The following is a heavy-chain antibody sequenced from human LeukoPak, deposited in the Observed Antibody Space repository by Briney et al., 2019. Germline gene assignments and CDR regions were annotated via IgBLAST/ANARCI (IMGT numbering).Heavy chain of an antibody. D-gene: IGHD3-10*01. V-gene: IGHV4-4*07. CDR1: GGSISNYF. J-gene: IGHJ4*02. Sequence: PSETLSLTCTVSGGSISNYFWSWIRQPAGKGLEWIGRFHVSGSTNYNPSLKSRVTMSVDTSKNQFSLNLSSVTAADTAVYYCARQFGGSHSDNWGQGILVTVSS. CDR3: ARQFGGSHSDN. CDR2: FHVSGST.